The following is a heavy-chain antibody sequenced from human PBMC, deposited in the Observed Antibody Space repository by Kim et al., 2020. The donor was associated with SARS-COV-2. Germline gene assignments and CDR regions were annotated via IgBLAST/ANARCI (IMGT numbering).Heavy chain of an antibody. J-gene: IGHJ3*02. V-gene: IGHV3-7*01. CDR1: GFTFSSYW. CDR3: ARNKGPHFYDYVWGSYRPGSDDAFDI. CDR2: IKQDGSEK. D-gene: IGHD3-16*02. Sequence: GGSLRLSCAASGFTFSSYWMSWVRQAPGKGLEWVANIKQDGSEKYYVDSVKGRFTISRDNAKNSLYLQMNSLRAEDTAVYYCARNKGPHFYDYVWGSYRPGSDDAFDIWGQGTMVTVSS.